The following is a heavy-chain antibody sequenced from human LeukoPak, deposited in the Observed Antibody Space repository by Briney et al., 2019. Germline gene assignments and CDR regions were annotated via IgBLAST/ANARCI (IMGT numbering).Heavy chain of an antibody. CDR1: GGTFSSYA. J-gene: IGHJ5*02. CDR2: IIPIFGTA. D-gene: IGHD2-2*01. V-gene: IGHV1-69*05. CDR3: ARTMGVPAAIFLGYSNWFDP. Sequence: GASVKVSCKASGGTFSSYAISWVRQAPGQGLEWMGGIIPIFGTANYAQKFQGRVTITTDESTSTAYMELSSLRSEDTAVYYCARTMGVPAAIFLGYSNWFDPWGQGTLVTVSS.